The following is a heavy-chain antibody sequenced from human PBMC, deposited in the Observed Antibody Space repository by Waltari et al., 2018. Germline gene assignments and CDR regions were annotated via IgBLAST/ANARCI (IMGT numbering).Heavy chain of an antibody. V-gene: IGHV1-3*01. Sequence: QVQLVQSGAEVKKPGASVKVSCKASGYTFTSYAMHWVRQAPGQGLEWMGWINAGNGNTKYSQKFQGRVTITRDTSASTAFMELSSLRSEDTAVYYCARDDYGDYGGAFDIWGQGTMVTVSS. CDR3: ARDDYGDYGGAFDI. CDR1: GYTFTSYA. CDR2: INAGNGNT. D-gene: IGHD4-17*01. J-gene: IGHJ3*02.